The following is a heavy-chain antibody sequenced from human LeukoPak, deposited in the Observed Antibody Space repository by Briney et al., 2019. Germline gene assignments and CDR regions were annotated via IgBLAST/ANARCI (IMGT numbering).Heavy chain of an antibody. CDR1: GFTFSSYA. J-gene: IGHJ4*02. V-gene: IGHV3-30-3*01. Sequence: GRSLRLSCAASGFTFSSYAMHWVRQAPGKGLEWVAVISYDGSNKYYADSVKGRFTISRDNSKNTLYLQMNSQRAEDTAVYYCATQFPSTVTTVRPVSGYWGQGTLVTVSS. CDR3: ATQFPSTVTTVRPVSGY. D-gene: IGHD4-17*01. CDR2: ISYDGSNK.